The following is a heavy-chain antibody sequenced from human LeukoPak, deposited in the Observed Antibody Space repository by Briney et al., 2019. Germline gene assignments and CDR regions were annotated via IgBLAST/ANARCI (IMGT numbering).Heavy chain of an antibody. V-gene: IGHV3-30-3*01. CDR3: ASHYYDSSGYYFDY. CDR2: ISYDGSNK. D-gene: IGHD3-22*01. CDR1: GFTFSSYA. Sequence: PGRSLRLSCAASGFTFSSYAMHWVRQAPGKGLEWVAVISYDGSNKYFAGSVKGRFTISRDNSKNTLYLLMSSLRAEDTAVYYCASHYYDSSGYYFDYWGQGTLVTVSS. J-gene: IGHJ4*02.